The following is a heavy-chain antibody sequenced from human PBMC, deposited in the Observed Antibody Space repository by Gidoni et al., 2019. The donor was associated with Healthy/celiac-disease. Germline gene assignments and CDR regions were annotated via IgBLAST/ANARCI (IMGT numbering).Heavy chain of an antibody. Sequence: EVQLLESGGGLVQPGGSLRLSCAASGFTFSSYAMSLVRQAPGKGLEWVSAISGSGGSTYYADSVKGRFPISRDNSKNTLYLQMNSLRAEDTAVYYCARFGITIFGVVIPYYFDYWGQGTLVTVSS. CDR3: ARFGITIFGVVIPYYFDY. J-gene: IGHJ4*02. CDR1: GFTFSSYA. V-gene: IGHV3-23*01. CDR2: ISGSGGST. D-gene: IGHD3-3*01.